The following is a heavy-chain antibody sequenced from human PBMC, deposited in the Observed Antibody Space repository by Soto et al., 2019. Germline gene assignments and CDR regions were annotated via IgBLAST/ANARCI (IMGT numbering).Heavy chain of an antibody. V-gene: IGHV1-18*01. Sequence: QVQLVQSGAEVKRPGASVKVSCKASGYMFRSYGISWVRQAPGQGLEWMGWISAFNGNTSYPQNLQGRVTMTTDTSTSTAYMELRTLRSDDSAMYYCARDGGYGAGSYFDYWGQGTLVTVSS. J-gene: IGHJ4*02. CDR2: ISAFNGNT. CDR3: ARDGGYGAGSYFDY. D-gene: IGHD3-10*01. CDR1: GYMFRSYG.